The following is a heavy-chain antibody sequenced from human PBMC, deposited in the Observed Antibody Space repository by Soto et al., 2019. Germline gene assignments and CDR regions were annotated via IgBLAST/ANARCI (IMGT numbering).Heavy chain of an antibody. J-gene: IGHJ4*02. CDR1: GGTFSSYT. D-gene: IGHD5-12*01. Sequence: QVQLVQSGAEVKKPGSSVKVSCKASGGTFSSYTISWVRQAPGQGLEWMGRIIPILGIANYAQKVQGRVTLTADKSTSTAYMELSSLRSEDTAVYYGARDRSGYDEGVIDYWGQGTLVTVSS. V-gene: IGHV1-69*08. CDR2: IIPILGIA. CDR3: ARDRSGYDEGVIDY.